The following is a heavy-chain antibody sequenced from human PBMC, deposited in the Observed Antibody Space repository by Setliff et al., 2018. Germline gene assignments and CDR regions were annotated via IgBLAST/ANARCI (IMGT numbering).Heavy chain of an antibody. D-gene: IGHD3-22*01. V-gene: IGHV1-18*01. J-gene: IGHJ4*02. Sequence: ASVKVSCKASGYTFTSYGINWVRQAPGQGLEWMGWISAYSGNTNYGQRVQGRVTLTTDTSTSTAYMELRNLRSDDTAVYFCAREGSGIDSTGYSRLLYHWGQGTLVTVSS. CDR3: AREGSGIDSTGYSRLLYH. CDR1: GYTFTSYG. CDR2: ISAYSGNT.